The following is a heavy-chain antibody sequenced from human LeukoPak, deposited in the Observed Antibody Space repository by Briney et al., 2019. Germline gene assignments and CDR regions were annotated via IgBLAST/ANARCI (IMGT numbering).Heavy chain of an antibody. D-gene: IGHD6-6*01. V-gene: IGHV3-20*04. CDR3: ARDTGYSSSDVVAFDI. CDR2: INWNGGST. CDR1: GFTFDDYG. J-gene: IGHJ3*02. Sequence: TGGSLRLSCAASGFTFDDYGMSWVRQAPGKGLEWVSGINWNGGSTGYADSVKGRFTISRDNAKNSLYLQMNSLRAEDTALYYCARDTGYSSSDVVAFDIWGQGTMVTVSS.